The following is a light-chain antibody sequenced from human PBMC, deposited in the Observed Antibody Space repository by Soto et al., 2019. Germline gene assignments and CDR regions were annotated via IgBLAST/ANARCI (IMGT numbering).Light chain of an antibody. V-gene: IGKV3-20*01. CDR2: RAS. Sequence: EIILTPSPATLSLSPVERATLSCGASQSVSSYLAWYQQKPGQAPKVLIYRASIRATGIPDRFTGSGSGTDFTLTISRLEPEDFAVYYCQQYGSSPLTFGGGTKVDIK. CDR1: QSVSSY. CDR3: QQYGSSPLT. J-gene: IGKJ4*01.